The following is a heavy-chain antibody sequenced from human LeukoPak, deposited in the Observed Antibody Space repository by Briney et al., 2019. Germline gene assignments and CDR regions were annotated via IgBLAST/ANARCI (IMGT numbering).Heavy chain of an antibody. CDR1: GGSIISSDYH. CDR3: ARHCCSGPAKRVFDI. J-gene: IGHJ3*02. D-gene: IGHD2-15*01. V-gene: IGHV4-39*01. Sequence: SETLSLTCTVSGGSIISSDYHWGWVRQPPGKGLEWIGTISYSGNTDYNPSLRSRVTISVDTSNNQFSLRLGSVTAADAAVYHCARHCCSGPAKRVFDIWGQGTMVTVSS. CDR2: ISYSGNT.